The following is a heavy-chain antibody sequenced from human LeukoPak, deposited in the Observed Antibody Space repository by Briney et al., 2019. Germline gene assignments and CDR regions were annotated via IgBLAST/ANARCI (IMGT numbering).Heavy chain of an antibody. CDR2: INPNSGGT. CDR1: GYTFTSYG. CDR3: ARDVAAVAVRGDY. D-gene: IGHD6-19*01. J-gene: IGHJ4*02. Sequence: ASVKVSCKASGYTFTSYGISWVRQAPGQGLEWMGWINPNSGGTNYAQKFQGRVTMTRDTSISTAYMELSRLRSDDTAVYYCARDVAAVAVRGDYWGQGTLVTVSS. V-gene: IGHV1-2*02.